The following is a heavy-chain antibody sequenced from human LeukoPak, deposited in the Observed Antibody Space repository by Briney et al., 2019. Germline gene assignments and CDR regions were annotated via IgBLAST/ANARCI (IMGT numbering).Heavy chain of an antibody. V-gene: IGHV4-31*03. Sequence: SQTLSLTCTVSGGSISSGGYYWNWIRQHPGKGLEWIGYIYYSGSTYYNPSLKSRVTISVDTSKNQFSLKLSSVTAADTAVYYCARGRGAAAEGYWGQGTLVTVSS. D-gene: IGHD6-13*01. CDR1: GGSISSGGYY. CDR2: IYYSGST. J-gene: IGHJ4*02. CDR3: ARGRGAAAEGY.